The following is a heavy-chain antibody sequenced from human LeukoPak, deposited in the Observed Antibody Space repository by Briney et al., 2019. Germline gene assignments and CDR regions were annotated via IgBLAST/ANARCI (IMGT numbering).Heavy chain of an antibody. V-gene: IGHV1-3*01. CDR1: GYTFTGYA. Sequence: ASVKVSCKASGYTFTGYAMHWVRQAPGQRLEWMGWINAGNGNTKYSQKFQGRVTITRDTSASTAYMELSSLRSEDTAVYYCARDKGPGCFDYWGQGTLVTVSS. D-gene: IGHD6-19*01. CDR3: ARDKGPGCFDY. J-gene: IGHJ4*02. CDR2: INAGNGNT.